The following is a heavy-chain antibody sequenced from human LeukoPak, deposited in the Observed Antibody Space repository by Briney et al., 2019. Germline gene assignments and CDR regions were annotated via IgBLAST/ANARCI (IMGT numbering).Heavy chain of an antibody. J-gene: IGHJ4*02. D-gene: IGHD2-21*02. CDR1: GFTFTIYG. Sequence: GGSLRLSCAASGFTFTIYGMYWVRQAPGKGLEWVAMISYDESNKYYTDSVKGRFTISRDNSKNTLYLQMNSLRAEDTAVYYCAKAPGAYCGGDCYSLTNWGQGTLVTVSS. CDR3: AKAPGAYCGGDCYSLTN. CDR2: ISYDESNK. V-gene: IGHV3-30*18.